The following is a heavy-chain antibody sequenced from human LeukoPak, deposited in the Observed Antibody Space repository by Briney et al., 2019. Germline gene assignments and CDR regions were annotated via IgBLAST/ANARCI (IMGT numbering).Heavy chain of an antibody. J-gene: IGHJ4*02. D-gene: IGHD6-19*01. V-gene: IGHV3-7*01. Sequence: PGGSLRLSCAASGFTFSSYWMSWVRQAPGKWLEWVVNIKQDGSEKYYVDSVKGRFTISRDNAKNSLYLQMNSLRAEDTAVYYCARESSSGWPVDYWGQGTLVTVSS. CDR3: ARESSSGWPVDY. CDR2: IKQDGSEK. CDR1: GFTFSSYW.